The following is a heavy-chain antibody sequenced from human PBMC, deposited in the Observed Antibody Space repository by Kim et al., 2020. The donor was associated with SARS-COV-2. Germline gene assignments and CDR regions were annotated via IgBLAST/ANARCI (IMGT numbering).Heavy chain of an antibody. V-gene: IGHV4-30-2*01. CDR1: GGSISSGGYS. D-gene: IGHD3-10*01. J-gene: IGHJ6*02. Sequence: SETLSLTCAVSGGSISSGGYSWSWIRQPPGKGLEGIGYIYHSGSTYYNPSLKSRVTISVDRSKNQFSLKLSSVTAADTAVYYCARGYYDGSVSYRYYYYYYGREVYGQGTTVTVSS. CDR3: ARGYYDGSVSYRYYYYYYGREV. CDR2: IYHSGST.